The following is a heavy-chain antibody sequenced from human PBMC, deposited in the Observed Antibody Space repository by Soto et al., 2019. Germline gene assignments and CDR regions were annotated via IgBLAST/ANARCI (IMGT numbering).Heavy chain of an antibody. CDR3: ARSGRSRDYGMDV. V-gene: IGHV4-59*01. D-gene: IGHD1-26*01. J-gene: IGHJ6*02. CDR2: ISYSGST. CDR1: GGSISNYY. Sequence: TSETLSLTCTVSGGSISNYYWSWIRQPPGKGLEWIGYISYSGSTNYNPSLKIRVTISVDRSKIQFSLKLNSVTAADTAVYYCARSGRSRDYGMDVWGQGTTVTVSS.